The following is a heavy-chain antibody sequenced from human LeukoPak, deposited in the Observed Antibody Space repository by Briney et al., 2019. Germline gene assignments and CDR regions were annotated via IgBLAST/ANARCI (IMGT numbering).Heavy chain of an antibody. CDR3: ARWPGNYDWSVYDS. D-gene: IGHD3-9*01. J-gene: IGHJ4*02. CDR1: GYTFTTKA. Sequence: ASVKVSCKASGYTFTTKAIHWLRQAPGQGPEGMGSIHAGSGNTLYSKHFQGRVTFTRDTSANTVYMDLSSLSSEDTAVYYCARWPGNYDWSVYDSWGQGTLVIVSS. V-gene: IGHV1-3*01. CDR2: IHAGSGNT.